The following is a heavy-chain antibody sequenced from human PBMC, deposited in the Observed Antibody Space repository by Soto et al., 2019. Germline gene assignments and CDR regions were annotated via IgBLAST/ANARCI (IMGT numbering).Heavy chain of an antibody. CDR1: GGTFSSYT. CDR3: ARGPTVVDAFDI. D-gene: IGHD4-17*01. Sequence: QVQLVQSGAEVKKPGSSVKVSCKASGGTFSSYTISWVRQAPGQGLEWMGRIIPILGIANYAQKFQGRVTITADKSTNTAYMELSSLRSEDTAVYYCARGPTVVDAFDIWGQGTMVTVSS. J-gene: IGHJ3*02. V-gene: IGHV1-69*02. CDR2: IIPILGIA.